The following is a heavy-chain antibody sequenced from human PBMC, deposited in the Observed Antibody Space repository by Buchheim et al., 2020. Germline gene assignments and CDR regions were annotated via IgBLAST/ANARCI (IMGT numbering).Heavy chain of an antibody. V-gene: IGHV3-74*01. CDR3: ASPDPGDLGYYMDV. CDR2: INGDGSIT. Sequence: EVQLVESGGGLVQPGGSLRLSCAVSEFIFSNYWMDWVRQAPGKGLVWVSRINGDGSITNYADSVKGRFTISRDNAKNTLYLQMNSLRAEDTAVYYCASPDPGDLGYYMDVWGKGTT. J-gene: IGHJ6*03. CDR1: EFIFSNYW. D-gene: IGHD7-27*01.